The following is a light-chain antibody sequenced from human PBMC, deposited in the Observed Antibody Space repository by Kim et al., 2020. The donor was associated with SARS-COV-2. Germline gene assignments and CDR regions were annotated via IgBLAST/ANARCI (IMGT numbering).Light chain of an antibody. CDR2: KVS. CDR3: MQGTHWPPT. Sequence: DVVMTQSPLSLPVTLGQPASISCRSSQSLVDRDGNTFLNWFQQRPGQSPRRLIYKVSNRDSGVPDRFSGSGSATDFTLKISRMEAEDVGVYYCMQGTHWPPTFGQGTKVDIK. V-gene: IGKV2-30*01. J-gene: IGKJ1*01. CDR1: QSLVDRDGNTF.